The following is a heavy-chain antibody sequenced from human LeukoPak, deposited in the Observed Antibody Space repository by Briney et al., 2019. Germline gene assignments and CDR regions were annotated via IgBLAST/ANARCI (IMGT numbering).Heavy chain of an antibody. CDR1: GYSFTSYW. J-gene: IGHJ4*02. V-gene: IGHV5-51*01. CDR2: IYPGDSDT. Sequence: RGESLKITCKGSGYSFTSYWIGWVRQMPGKGLEWMGIIYPGDSDTRYSPSFQGQVTISADKSISTAYLQWSSLKASDTAMYYCARLPYTSSWGGGWWFDYWGQGTLVTVSS. D-gene: IGHD6-13*01. CDR3: ARLPYTSSWGGGWWFDY.